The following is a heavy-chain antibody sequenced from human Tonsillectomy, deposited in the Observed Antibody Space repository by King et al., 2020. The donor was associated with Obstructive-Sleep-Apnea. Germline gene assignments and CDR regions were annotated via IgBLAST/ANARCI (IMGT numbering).Heavy chain of an antibody. CDR1: GFTFSSYA. J-gene: IGHJ4*02. V-gene: IGHV3-23*04. Sequence: VQLVESGGGLVQPGGSLRLSCAASGFTFSSYAMSWVRQAPGKGLEWVSAISGSGGSTYYADSVKGRFTISRDNSKNTLYLQMNSLRAEDTAVYYCAKDTLRYFDWLLPGLNYWGQGTLVTVSS. D-gene: IGHD3-9*01. CDR2: ISGSGGST. CDR3: AKDTLRYFDWLLPGLNY.